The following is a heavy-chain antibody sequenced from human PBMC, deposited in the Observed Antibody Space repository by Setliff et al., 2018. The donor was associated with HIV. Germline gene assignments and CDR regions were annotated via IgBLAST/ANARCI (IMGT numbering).Heavy chain of an antibody. Sequence: ASVKVSCKASGGTVTTYAINWVRQAPGQGLEWMGGIIPLFGTANYAQKFQGRVTITADESTSAAYMELSSLKSEDTAVYYCARGMGITGRLSFWGQGTQVTVSS. J-gene: IGHJ4*02. D-gene: IGHD6-6*01. V-gene: IGHV1-69*13. CDR3: ARGMGITGRLSF. CDR1: GGTVTTYA. CDR2: IIPLFGTA.